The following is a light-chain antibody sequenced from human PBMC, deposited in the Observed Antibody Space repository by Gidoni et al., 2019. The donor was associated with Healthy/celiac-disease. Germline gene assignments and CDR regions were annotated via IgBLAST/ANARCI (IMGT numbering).Light chain of an antibody. Sequence: DIVMTQSPLSLPVTTGEPAYIPCRSSQSLLHSNGYNYLDWYLQKPGQSPQGLIYLGSNRASGVPDRFSGSVSVTDFTLKISRVDAEDVGVYYCMQALPPYTFGQWTKLEIK. CDR3: MQALPPYT. CDR2: LGS. CDR1: QSLLHSNGYNY. J-gene: IGKJ2*01. V-gene: IGKV2-28*01.